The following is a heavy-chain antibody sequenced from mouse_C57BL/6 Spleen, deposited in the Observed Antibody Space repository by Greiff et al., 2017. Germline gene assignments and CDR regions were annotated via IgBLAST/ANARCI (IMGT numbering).Heavy chain of an antibody. Sequence: QVQLQQSGPELVKPGASVKISCKASGYAFSSSWMNWVKQRPGQGLEWIGRIYPGDGDTNYNGKFKGKATLTADKSSSTDYMQLSSLASEDSAVYCCARYFDYDVGLVFAYWGQGTMVTVAA. V-gene: IGHV1-82*01. D-gene: IGHD2-4*01. CDR3: ARYFDYDVGLVFAY. CDR1: GYAFSSSW. J-gene: IGHJ3*01. CDR2: IYPGDGDT.